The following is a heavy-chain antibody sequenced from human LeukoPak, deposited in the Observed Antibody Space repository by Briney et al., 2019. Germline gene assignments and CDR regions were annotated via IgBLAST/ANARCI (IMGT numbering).Heavy chain of an antibody. Sequence: ASVNVSCKASGYTFTSYAMHWVRQAPGQRLEWMGWINAGNGNTKYSQKFQGRVTITRDTSASTAYMELSSLRSEDTAVYYCARYQLGSSGYYYFDYWGQGTLVTVSS. V-gene: IGHV1-3*01. CDR3: ARYQLGSSGYYYFDY. CDR2: INAGNGNT. D-gene: IGHD3-22*01. CDR1: GYTFTSYA. J-gene: IGHJ4*02.